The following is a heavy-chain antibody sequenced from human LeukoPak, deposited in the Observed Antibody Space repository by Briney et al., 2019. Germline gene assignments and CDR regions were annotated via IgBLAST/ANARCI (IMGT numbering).Heavy chain of an antibody. V-gene: IGHV3-33*01. Sequence: GRSLRLSCAASGFTFSSYGMHWVRQAPGKGLEWVSVVWFDGNNKYYADSVQGRFTVSRDNSQNTLYLQMNSLRAEDTAVYYCARDVGYSGSYNLGYYFDYWGQGTLVTVSS. CDR1: GFTFSSYG. CDR2: VWFDGNNK. J-gene: IGHJ4*02. D-gene: IGHD1-26*01. CDR3: ARDVGYSGSYNLGYYFDY.